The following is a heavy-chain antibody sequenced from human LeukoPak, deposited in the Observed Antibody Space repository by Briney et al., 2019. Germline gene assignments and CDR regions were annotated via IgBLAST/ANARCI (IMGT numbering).Heavy chain of an antibody. V-gene: IGHV3-15*01. J-gene: IGHJ4*02. CDR2: IKSKTDGGTT. CDR3: TTALITIFGVDGYYFDY. CDR1: GFTFSNAW. D-gene: IGHD3-3*01. Sequence: PGGSLRLSCAASGFTFSNAWMSWVRQAPGKGLEWVGRIKSKTDGGTTDYAAPVKGRFTISRDDSKNTLYLQMNSLKTEDTAVYYCTTALITIFGVDGYYFDYWGQGTLVTVSS.